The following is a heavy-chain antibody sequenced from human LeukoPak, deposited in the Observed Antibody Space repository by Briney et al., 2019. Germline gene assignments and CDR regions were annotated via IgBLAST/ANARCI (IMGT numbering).Heavy chain of an antibody. CDR3: AREGLPAAP. J-gene: IGHJ5*02. Sequence: PGGSLRLSCAASGIAVSSNYMSWVRQAPGKGLEWVSVLYSGGYTYYADSVKGRFTISRDNSKNTLYLQMNSLRSEDTAVYYCAREGLPAAPWGQGTLVTVSS. CDR1: GIAVSSNY. CDR2: LYSGGYT. D-gene: IGHD2-2*01. V-gene: IGHV3-53*05.